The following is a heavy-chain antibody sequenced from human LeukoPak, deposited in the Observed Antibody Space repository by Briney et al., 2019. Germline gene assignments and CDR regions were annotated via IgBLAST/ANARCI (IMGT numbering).Heavy chain of an antibody. CDR2: INPNSGNT. D-gene: IGHD2-15*01. V-gene: IGHV1-8*01. CDR3: AGGYCSGGSCLGVRQDDY. J-gene: IGHJ4*02. Sequence: ASVKVSCKASGYTFTSYDVNWVRQATGQGLEWMGWINPNSGNTGYAQKFQGRVTITADKSTSTAYMELSSLRSEDTAVYYCAGGYCSGGSCLGVRQDDYWGQGTLVTVSS. CDR1: GYTFTSYD.